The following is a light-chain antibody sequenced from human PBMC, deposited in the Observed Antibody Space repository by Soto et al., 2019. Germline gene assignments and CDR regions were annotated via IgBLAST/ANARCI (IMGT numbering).Light chain of an antibody. CDR2: GAS. CDR3: QQYHNWPPIT. J-gene: IGKJ5*01. Sequence: EIVMTQSPATLSLSARETAILSXGPSQSVSSNLAWYQQKPGQAPRLLINGASTRATGVPARFSGWGSGTEFTLTISSLQSEDFAVYYCQQYHNWPPITFGQGTRLEIK. V-gene: IGKV3-15*01. CDR1: QSVSSN.